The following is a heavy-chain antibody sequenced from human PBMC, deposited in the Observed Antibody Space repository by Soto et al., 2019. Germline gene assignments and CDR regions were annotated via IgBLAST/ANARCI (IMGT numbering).Heavy chain of an antibody. Sequence: QVQLAESGGGVVQPGGSLRLSCVGSGFRFSDYGMHWVRQAPGKGLEWVAMMSFDGTYKYYADSVKGRFIISRDNSKNTLYLQMNSLRAEDTDVYYCAKDRRDGEYNSVYDFWGQGTLVTVSS. CDR3: AKDRRDGEYNSVYDF. D-gene: IGHD4-17*01. J-gene: IGHJ4*02. V-gene: IGHV3-30*18. CDR2: MSFDGTYK. CDR1: GFRFSDYG.